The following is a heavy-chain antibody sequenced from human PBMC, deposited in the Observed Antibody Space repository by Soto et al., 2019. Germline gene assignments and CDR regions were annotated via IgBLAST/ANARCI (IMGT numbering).Heavy chain of an antibody. CDR3: TTEPVGATTGEYFDY. CDR1: GFTFSNAW. CDR2: IKSKTDGGTT. V-gene: IGHV3-15*01. J-gene: IGHJ4*02. Sequence: EVQLVESGGGLVKPGGSLRLSCAASGFTFSNAWMSWVRQAPGKGLEWVGSIKSKTDGGTTDYAAPVKGRFTISRDDSKNTLYLQMNSLKTEDTAVYYCTTEPVGATTGEYFDYWGQGTLVTVSS. D-gene: IGHD1-26*01.